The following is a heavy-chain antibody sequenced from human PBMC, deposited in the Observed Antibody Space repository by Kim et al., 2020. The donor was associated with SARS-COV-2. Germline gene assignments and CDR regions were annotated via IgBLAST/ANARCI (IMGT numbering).Heavy chain of an antibody. D-gene: IGHD2-15*01. CDR1: GFTFSSYT. CDR3: ARDPPACGTSHCYIFDY. J-gene: IGHJ4*02. Sequence: GGSLRLSCAASGFTFSSYTMHWVRQAPGKGLEWMAVISYDGGNKYYADSVKSRFSISRDISKNTLYLQMNSLRAEDTAVYYCARDPPACGTSHCYIFDYWGQGTLVTVSS. V-gene: IGHV3-30-3*01. CDR2: ISYDGGNK.